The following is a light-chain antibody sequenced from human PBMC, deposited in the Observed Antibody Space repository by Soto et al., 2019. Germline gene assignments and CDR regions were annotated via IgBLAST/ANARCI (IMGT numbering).Light chain of an antibody. V-gene: IGKV1-39*01. CDR2: GAS. J-gene: IGKJ2*01. Sequence: DIQMTQSPSSLSASVGDRVTITCRASQSIRSYLNWYHQKPGKTPQLLIYGASNLQSGAPSRFTRSGSGTHFTLTISSLQPEDFATYYCQQSYTTPYTFGQGTKLEIK. CDR1: QSIRSY. CDR3: QQSYTTPYT.